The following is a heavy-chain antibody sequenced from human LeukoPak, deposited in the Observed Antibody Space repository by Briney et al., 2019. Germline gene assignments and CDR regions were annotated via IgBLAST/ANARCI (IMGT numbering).Heavy chain of an antibody. CDR1: GFTFSSYA. J-gene: IGHJ4*02. Sequence: GGSLRLSCAASGFTFSSYAMNWVRQAPGRGLEWVSYISSSGLTMYYADSVKGRFTISRDNAKNSLYLQMNSLRAEDTAVYYCARRTTGDDYWGQGTLVTVSS. D-gene: IGHD4-17*01. CDR2: ISSSGLTM. V-gene: IGHV3-48*03. CDR3: ARRTTGDDY.